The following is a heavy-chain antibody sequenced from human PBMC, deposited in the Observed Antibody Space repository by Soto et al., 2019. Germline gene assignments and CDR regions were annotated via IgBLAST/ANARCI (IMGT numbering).Heavy chain of an antibody. CDR2: ISFDGRFK. J-gene: IGHJ3*02. V-gene: IGHV3-30*18. CDR1: GFTFSSFG. Sequence: QVQLVESGGGVVQPGRSLTLSCAASGFTFSSFGIHWVRQAPGKGLEWVTFISFDGRFKYYADSVKGRFTISRDNSKNTVYLKMNSLRAEDTAVYFCAKRQYSGDYEENDAFDIWGRGTMVTVSS. D-gene: IGHD4-17*01. CDR3: AKRQYSGDYEENDAFDI.